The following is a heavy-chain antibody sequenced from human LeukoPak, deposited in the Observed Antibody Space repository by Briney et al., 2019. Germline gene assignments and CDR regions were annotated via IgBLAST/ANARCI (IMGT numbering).Heavy chain of an antibody. V-gene: IGHV5-51*01. CDR2: IYPDDSDT. CDR1: GYSFTSYW. D-gene: IGHD3-3*01. Sequence: GESLKISGKGSGYSFTSYWIGWVRQMPGKGLEWMGIIYPDDSDTRYSPSFQGQVTISAGKSISTAYLQWSSQKASDTAIYYYSRLSIQDSSRRFDPWGQGTLVTVSS. J-gene: IGHJ5*02. CDR3: SRLSIQDSSRRFDP.